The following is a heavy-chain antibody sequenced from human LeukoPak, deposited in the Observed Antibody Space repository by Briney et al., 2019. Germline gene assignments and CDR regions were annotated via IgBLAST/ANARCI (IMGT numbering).Heavy chain of an antibody. CDR1: GFTFSSYG. CDR2: ISYDGSNK. V-gene: IGHV3-30*18. J-gene: IGHJ4*02. Sequence: GGSLRLSCAASGFTFSSYGMHWVRQAPGKGLEWVAVISYDGSNKYYADSVKGRFTISRDNSKNTLYLQMNSLRAEDTAVYYCAKDKDLQLVGDNWGQGTLVSVSS. D-gene: IGHD6-13*01. CDR3: AKDKDLQLVGDN.